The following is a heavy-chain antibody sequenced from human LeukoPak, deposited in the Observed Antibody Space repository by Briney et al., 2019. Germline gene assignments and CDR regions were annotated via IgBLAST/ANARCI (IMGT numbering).Heavy chain of an antibody. D-gene: IGHD3-22*01. V-gene: IGHV4-61*02. CDR1: GGSISSGSYY. J-gene: IGHJ4*02. CDR2: IYTSGST. Sequence: SETLSLTCTVSGGSISSGSYYWSWIRQPAGKGLEWIGRIYTSGSTNYNPSLKSRVTISVDTSKNQFSLKLSSVTAADTAVYYCARDEGTYYDSSGFWGQGTLVTVSS. CDR3: ARDEGTYYDSSGF.